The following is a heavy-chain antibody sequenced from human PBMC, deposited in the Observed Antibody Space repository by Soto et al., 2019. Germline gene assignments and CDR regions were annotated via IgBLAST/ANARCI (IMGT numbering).Heavy chain of an antibody. V-gene: IGHV1-69*01. D-gene: IGHD3-22*01. CDR1: GGTFSSYA. CDR2: IIPIFGTA. Sequence: QVQLVQSGAEVKKPGSSVKVSCKASGGTFSSYAISWVRQAPGQGLEWMGGIIPIFGTANYAQKFQGRVTITADESTSTAYMELSSLRSEDTAVYYCARGVDYYYDSSGYYSEYHWFDPWGQGTLVTVSS. CDR3: ARGVDYYYDSSGYYSEYHWFDP. J-gene: IGHJ5*02.